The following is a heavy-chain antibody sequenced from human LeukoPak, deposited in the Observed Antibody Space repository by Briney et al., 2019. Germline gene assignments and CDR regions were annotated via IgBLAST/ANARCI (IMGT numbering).Heavy chain of an antibody. Sequence: GGSLRLSCTVSGFTVSSNSMSWVRQAPGKGLEWVSFIYSDNTHYADSVKGRFTISRDNSKNTLYLQMNSLRAEDTAVYYCAKDPRQLVDYWGQGTLVTVSS. CDR2: IYSDNT. D-gene: IGHD6-13*01. CDR1: GFTVSSNS. V-gene: IGHV3-53*01. J-gene: IGHJ4*02. CDR3: AKDPRQLVDY.